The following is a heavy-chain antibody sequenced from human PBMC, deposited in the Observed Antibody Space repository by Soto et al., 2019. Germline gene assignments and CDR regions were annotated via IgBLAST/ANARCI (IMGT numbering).Heavy chain of an antibody. Sequence: EVQLVESGGGLVQPGGSLRLSCAASGFTVSSNYMSWVRQAPGKGLEWVSVIYSGGSTYYADSVKGRFTISRHNSKNTLYLRMNSLRAEDTAVYYCSLGDSSGYYYIDYWGQGTLVTVSS. D-gene: IGHD3-22*01. CDR2: IYSGGST. V-gene: IGHV3-53*04. J-gene: IGHJ4*02. CDR1: GFTVSSNY. CDR3: SLGDSSGYYYIDY.